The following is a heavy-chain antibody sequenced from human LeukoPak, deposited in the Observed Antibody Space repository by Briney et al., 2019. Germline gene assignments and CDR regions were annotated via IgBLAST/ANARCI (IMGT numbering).Heavy chain of an antibody. Sequence: SETLSLTCAVYGGSFSGYYWSWIRQPPGKGLEWIGEINHSGSTNYNPSLKSRVTISVDTSKNQFSLKLSSMTAADTAVYYCASRGYDIPDYYYYGMDVWGKGTTVTVSS. V-gene: IGHV4-34*01. D-gene: IGHD3-9*01. CDR2: INHSGST. CDR1: GGSFSGYY. CDR3: ASRGYDIPDYYYYGMDV. J-gene: IGHJ6*04.